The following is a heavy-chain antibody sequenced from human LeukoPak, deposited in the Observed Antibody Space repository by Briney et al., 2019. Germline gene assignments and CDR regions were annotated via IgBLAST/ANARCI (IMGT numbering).Heavy chain of an antibody. J-gene: IGHJ3*02. CDR2: IYTSGST. CDR1: GGSISSYY. V-gene: IGHV4-4*07. CDR3: GRDMGYDSSGYYSYDAFDI. D-gene: IGHD3-22*01. Sequence: SETLSLTCTVSGGSISSYYWSWIRQPAGKGLKWIGRIYTSGSTNYNPSLKSRVTMSVDTPKNQFSLKLSSVTAADTAVYYCGRDMGYDSSGYYSYDAFDIWGQGTMVTVSS.